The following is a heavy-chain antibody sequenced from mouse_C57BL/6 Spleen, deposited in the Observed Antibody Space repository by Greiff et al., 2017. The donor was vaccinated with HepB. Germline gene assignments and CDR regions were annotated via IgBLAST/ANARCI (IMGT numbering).Heavy chain of an antibody. CDR1: GFSLTSYG. CDR2: IWSGGST. CDR3: ARGGGSSLYWYFDV. J-gene: IGHJ1*03. D-gene: IGHD1-1*01. V-gene: IGHV2-2*01. Sequence: QVQLKESGPGLVQPSQSLSITCTVSGFSLTSYGVHWVRQSPGKGLEWLGVIWSGGSTDYNAAFISRLSISKDNSKSQVFFKMNSLQADDTAIYYCARGGGSSLYWYFDVWGTGTTVTVSS.